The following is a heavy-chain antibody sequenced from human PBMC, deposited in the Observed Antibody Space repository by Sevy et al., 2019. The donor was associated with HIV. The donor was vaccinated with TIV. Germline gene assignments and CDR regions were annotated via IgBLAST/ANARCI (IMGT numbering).Heavy chain of an antibody. CDR3: AKDDGYTTVWYPSFDY. D-gene: IGHD6-19*01. CDR1: GFSFSSNG. J-gene: IGHJ4*02. CDR2: ISYAGSHK. Sequence: GESLKISCAASGFSFSSNGMHRVRQAPGKGLEWVAVISYAGSHKYYADSVKGRFTISRDNSKNTLYLQMNSLRAEDTAVYHCAKDDGYTTVWYPSFDYWGQGTLVTVSS. V-gene: IGHV3-30*18.